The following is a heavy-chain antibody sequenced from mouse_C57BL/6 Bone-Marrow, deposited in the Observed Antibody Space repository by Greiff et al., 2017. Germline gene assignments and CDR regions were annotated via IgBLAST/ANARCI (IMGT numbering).Heavy chain of an antibody. CDR1: GFTFSSYG. Sequence: EVMLVESGGDLVKPGGSLKLSCAASGFTFSSYGMSWVRQTPDKRLEWVATISSGGSYTYYPDSVTGRFINSRYNAKNTLYLQMSSLKSEDTVMYYSARHLIPVVALAMDYWGQGTSVTVSS. CDR3: ARHLIPVVALAMDY. V-gene: IGHV5-6*01. CDR2: ISSGGSYT. J-gene: IGHJ4*01. D-gene: IGHD1-1*01.